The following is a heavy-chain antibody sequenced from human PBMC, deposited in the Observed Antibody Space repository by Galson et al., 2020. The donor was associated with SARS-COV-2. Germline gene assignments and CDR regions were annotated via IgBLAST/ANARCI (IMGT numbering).Heavy chain of an antibody. V-gene: IGHV4-30-2*01. CDR3: GILHYGEYAPGAFDI. Sequence: SETLSLTCAVSGTSISSGSYSWNWIRQPPGKGLEWIGYISHSGGTYYNPSLKSRVTISGDRSKNQFSLRLSPVTAADTAVYYCGILHYGEYAPGAFDIWGPGTRVTVAS. CDR2: ISHSGGT. CDR1: GTSISSGSYS. D-gene: IGHD4-17*01. J-gene: IGHJ3*02.